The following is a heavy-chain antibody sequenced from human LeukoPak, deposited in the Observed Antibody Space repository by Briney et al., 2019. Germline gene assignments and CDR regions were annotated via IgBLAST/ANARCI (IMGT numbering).Heavy chain of an antibody. CDR3: ASSHDSSGND. Sequence: PGGSLRLSCAASGFPFSTYWMAWVRQAPGKGLDWVANIRKDGGAKFYAASVKGRFIISRDNAKNSLYLQTNNLRDEDTAVYYCASSHDSSGNDWGQGTLVTV. CDR1: GFPFSTYW. V-gene: IGHV3-7*01. J-gene: IGHJ4*02. D-gene: IGHD3-22*01. CDR2: IRKDGGAK.